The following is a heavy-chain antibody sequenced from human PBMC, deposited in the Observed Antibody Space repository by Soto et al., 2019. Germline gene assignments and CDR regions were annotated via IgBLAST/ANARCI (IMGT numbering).Heavy chain of an antibody. V-gene: IGHV1-2*04. Sequence: ASVEVSCKASGYTFTGYYMHWVRQAPGEGLEWMGWINPNGGGTNYAQKFQGWVTMTRDTSISTAYMELSRLRSDDTAVYYCAREGGDGHQWALRRLGGREGGSDPNAGMHYYYYGIDGWGQVTTV. J-gene: IGHJ6*02. CDR3: AREGGDGHQWALRRLGGREGGSDPNAGMHYYYYGIDG. CDR1: GYTFTGYY. CDR2: INPNGGGT. D-gene: IGHD1-26*01.